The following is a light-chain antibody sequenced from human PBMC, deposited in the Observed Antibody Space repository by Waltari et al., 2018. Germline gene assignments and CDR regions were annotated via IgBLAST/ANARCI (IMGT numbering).Light chain of an antibody. Sequence: EIVMTQSPSTLSVSPGERATLSCRASQRISSDLAWYQQKRGQAPRLLMYGASTRATGIPVRFIGSGAGAEFTLTISSLQSEDFAVYYCQQYNDWPGTFGPGTKVDI. CDR1: QRISSD. V-gene: IGKV3-15*01. J-gene: IGKJ3*01. CDR3: QQYNDWPGT. CDR2: GAS.